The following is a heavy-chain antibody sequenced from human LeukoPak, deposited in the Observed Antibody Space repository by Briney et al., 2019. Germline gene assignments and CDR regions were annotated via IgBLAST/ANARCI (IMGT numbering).Heavy chain of an antibody. Sequence: GXSLQISCKGSGYNFATYWISWVRQLPGKGLEWMGIIYPGDSDTRYSPSFQGQVTISADKSISTAYLQWNSLKASDAAIYYCARREYGDAWGRGTLVTVSS. V-gene: IGHV5-51*01. CDR1: GYNFATYW. CDR2: IYPGDSDT. CDR3: ARREYGDA. D-gene: IGHD4-17*01. J-gene: IGHJ2*01.